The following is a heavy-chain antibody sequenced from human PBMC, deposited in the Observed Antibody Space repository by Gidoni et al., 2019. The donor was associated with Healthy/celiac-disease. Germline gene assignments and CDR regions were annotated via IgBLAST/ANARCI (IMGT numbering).Heavy chain of an antibody. Sequence: QVQLVQSGAEVKKPGSSVKVYCQASGGTFSSYAISWVRQAPGQGLEWMGGIIPIFGTANYEQKFQGRVTITADESTSTAYMELSSLRSEDTAVYYCASAVEYFQHWGQGTLVTVSS. CDR3: ASAVEYFQH. J-gene: IGHJ1*01. V-gene: IGHV1-69*01. CDR2: IIPIFGTA. CDR1: GGTFSSYA.